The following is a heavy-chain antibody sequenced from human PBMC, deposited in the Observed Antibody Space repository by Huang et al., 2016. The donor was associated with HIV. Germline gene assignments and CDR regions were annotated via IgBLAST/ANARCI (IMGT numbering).Heavy chain of an antibody. Sequence: QVQLQESGPGLVKPSETLSLSCTVSGGSIRSHHWGWIRQPPGKGLEWIATISDTVRTNYNPSLKSRVSMSLDTSKNNCSLKLTSVTAADTAVYYCARSPQIYQTSGLAHYYFDFWGRGTLVTVSS. J-gene: IGHJ2*01. CDR1: GGSIRSHH. CDR2: ISDTVRT. CDR3: ARSPQIYQTSGLAHYYFDF. V-gene: IGHV4-59*11. D-gene: IGHD6-19*01.